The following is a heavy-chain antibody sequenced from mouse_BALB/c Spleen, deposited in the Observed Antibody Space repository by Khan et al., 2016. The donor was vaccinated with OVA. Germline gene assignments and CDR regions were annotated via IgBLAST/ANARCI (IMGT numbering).Heavy chain of an antibody. Sequence: EVQVVESGGGLVKPGGSLKVSCAASGFTFSNYAMSWVRQTPEKRLEWVASISSGGSTYYPDSVKGRFSISRDNARNILYLQMSSLRSEDTAMYDCARDYWFVYWGQGTLVTVSA. V-gene: IGHV5-6-5*01. CDR1: GFTFSNYA. J-gene: IGHJ3*01. CDR2: ISSGGST. CDR3: ARDYWFVY.